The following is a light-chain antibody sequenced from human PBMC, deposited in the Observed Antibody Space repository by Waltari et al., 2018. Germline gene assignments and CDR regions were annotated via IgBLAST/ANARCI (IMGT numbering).Light chain of an antibody. CDR3: QQRSAWPPWVFT. J-gene: IGKJ3*01. Sequence: EIILTQSPATLSLSPGERATLSCRASQSVGTYLGWYQQKPGQAPRLLIYDASNRAIGIPARFSGSGYGTDFTLTISSLEPEDSAVYYCQQRSAWPPWVFTFGPGTKVDI. CDR2: DAS. V-gene: IGKV3-11*01. CDR1: QSVGTY.